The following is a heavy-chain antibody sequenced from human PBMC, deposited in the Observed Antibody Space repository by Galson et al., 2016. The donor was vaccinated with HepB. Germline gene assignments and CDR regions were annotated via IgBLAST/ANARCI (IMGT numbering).Heavy chain of an antibody. Sequence: SLRLSCAASGFAFNTHNMNWVRQAPGKGLEWVSSINSRGPYIYYADSVRGRFTISRDNAKNSVYLQMNSLRAEDTAVYYCVREGSGKCSGYDGAFDIWGQGTLVTVSS. V-gene: IGHV3-21*01. J-gene: IGHJ3*02. CDR2: INSRGPYI. D-gene: IGHD5-12*01. CDR1: GFAFNTHN. CDR3: VREGSGKCSGYDGAFDI.